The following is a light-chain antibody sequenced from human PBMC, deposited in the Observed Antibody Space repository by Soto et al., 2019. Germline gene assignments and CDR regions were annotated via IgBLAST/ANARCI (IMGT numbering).Light chain of an antibody. V-gene: IGKV3-11*01. CDR1: QSVSSY. CDR3: QQRSNWPWT. CDR2: DAS. J-gene: IGKJ1*01. Sequence: EIVLTQSPATLSLSPGERATLSCWASQSVSSYLAWYQHKPGQAPRLLIYDASNRATGIPARFSGSGSGTDFTLTISSLEPEDFDVYYCQQRSNWPWTLGQGTKVDI.